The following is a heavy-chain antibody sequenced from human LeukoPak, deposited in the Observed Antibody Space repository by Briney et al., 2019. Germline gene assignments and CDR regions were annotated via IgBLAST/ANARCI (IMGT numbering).Heavy chain of an antibody. CDR1: GFTFSSYT. V-gene: IGHV3-23*01. J-gene: IGHJ4*02. Sequence: GGSLRLSCAASGFTFSSYTMNWVRQAPGKGLEWGSAISGSGGSTYYADSVKGRFTISRDNSKNTLYLQMNSLRAEDTAVYYCAKVQVGYIVAIYFEYWGQGTLVTVSS. D-gene: IGHD5-12*01. CDR3: AKVQVGYIVAIYFEY. CDR2: ISGSGGST.